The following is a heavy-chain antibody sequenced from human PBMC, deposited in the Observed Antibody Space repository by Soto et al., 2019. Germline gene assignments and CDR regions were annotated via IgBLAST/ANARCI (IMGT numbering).Heavy chain of an antibody. CDR3: ANHRSRDYANFDY. CDR1: GFTFSSYG. Sequence: PGGSLRLSCAASGFTFSSYGMHWVRQAPGKGLEWVAVISYDGSNKYYADSVKGRFTISRDNSKNTLYLQMNSLRAEDTAVYYCANHRSRDYANFDYWGQGTLVTVSS. V-gene: IGHV3-30*18. CDR2: ISYDGSNK. J-gene: IGHJ4*02. D-gene: IGHD4-17*01.